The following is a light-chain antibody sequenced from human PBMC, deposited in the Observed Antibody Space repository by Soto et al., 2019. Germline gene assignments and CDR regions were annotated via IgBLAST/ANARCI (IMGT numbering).Light chain of an antibody. CDR1: SGHSSYA. V-gene: IGLV4-69*01. CDR2: LSSDGSH. J-gene: IGLJ2*01. Sequence: QPVLTQSPSASASLGASVKLTCTLSSGHSSYAIAWHQQQPEKGPRYLMKLSSDGSHSKGDGIPDRFSGSSSGAERYLTISSLQSEDEADYYCQTWDTSARVVFGGGTKVTVL. CDR3: QTWDTSARVV.